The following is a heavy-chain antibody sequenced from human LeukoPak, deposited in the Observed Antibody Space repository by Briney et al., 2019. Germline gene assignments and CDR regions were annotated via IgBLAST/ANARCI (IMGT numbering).Heavy chain of an antibody. Sequence: GGSLRLSCAAPGFTFSSYDMHWVRQATGKGLEWVSAIGTAGDTYYPGSVKGRFTISGENAKNSLYLQMNSLRAGDTAVYYCARAVKYSSGWYARPYYFDYWGQGTLVTVSS. CDR2: IGTAGDT. J-gene: IGHJ4*02. D-gene: IGHD6-19*01. V-gene: IGHV3-13*01. CDR3: ARAVKYSSGWYARPYYFDY. CDR1: GFTFSSYD.